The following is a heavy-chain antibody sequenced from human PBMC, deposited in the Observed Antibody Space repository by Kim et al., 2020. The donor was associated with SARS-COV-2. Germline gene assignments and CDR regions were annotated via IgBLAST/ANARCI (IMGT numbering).Heavy chain of an antibody. CDR1: GFTFNNHA. CDR2: ISANGGSI. J-gene: IGHJ4*02. D-gene: IGHD3-16*02. CDR3: ARERSYQGLDFFAN. V-gene: IGHV3-23*01. Sequence: GGSLRLSCAASGFTFNNHAMSWVRQAPGKGLEWVSFISANGGSIYHADSVRGRITISRDNSKNTLFLQMHSLRAEDTAVYYCARERSYQGLDFFANWGQGHVVTVSS.